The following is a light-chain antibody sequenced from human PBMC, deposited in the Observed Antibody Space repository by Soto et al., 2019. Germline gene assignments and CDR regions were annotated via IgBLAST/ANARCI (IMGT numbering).Light chain of an antibody. J-gene: IGLJ3*02. CDR1: SSGYNY. Sequence: QSVLTQPASVSGSPGQSITISCTGTSSGYNYVSWYQHHPGKAPKLMIYEGSKRPSGVSNRFSGSKSANTASLTISGLQAEDEADYYCSSNTKSSTWVFGGGTKLTVL. V-gene: IGLV2-14*01. CDR2: EGS. CDR3: SSNTKSSTWV.